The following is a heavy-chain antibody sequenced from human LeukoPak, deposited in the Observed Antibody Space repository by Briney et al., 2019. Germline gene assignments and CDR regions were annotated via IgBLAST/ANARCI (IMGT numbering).Heavy chain of an antibody. CDR3: ARDRHGYFDY. Sequence: GGSLRLSCAASGFTFSDHYMIWLRQAPGKGLEAISYISHNGETKYYADPVKGRLSISRGNAKSSLYLQMNSLRVEDTAVYYCARDRHGYFDYWGQGTLVTVSS. V-gene: IGHV3-11*01. D-gene: IGHD6-13*01. J-gene: IGHJ4*02. CDR2: ISHNGETK. CDR1: GFTFSDHY.